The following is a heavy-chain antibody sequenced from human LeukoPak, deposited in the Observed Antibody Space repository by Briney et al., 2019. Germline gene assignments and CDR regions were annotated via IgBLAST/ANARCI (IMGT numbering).Heavy chain of an antibody. V-gene: IGHV3-7*01. CDR2: IEGDGSAK. CDR3: ARDPGWGAYDI. J-gene: IGHJ3*02. CDR1: AFTFSRYW. D-gene: IGHD7-27*01. Sequence: PGGSLRLSCAASAFTFSRYWMSWVRQAPGKGLECVANIEGDGSAKNYVDSVKGRFTISRDNAENSLHLQMDSLRVEDTAIYYCARDPGWGAYDIWGQGAMVTVSS.